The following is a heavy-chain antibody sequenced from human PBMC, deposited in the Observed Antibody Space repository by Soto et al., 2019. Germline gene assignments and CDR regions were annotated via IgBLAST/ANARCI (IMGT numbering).Heavy chain of an antibody. CDR3: AKGKLSGGYPNWGMDV. CDR2: ISGSGGST. Sequence: GGSLRLSCAASGFTFSSYAMSWVRQAPGKGLEWVSAISGSGGSTYYADSVKGRFTISRDNSKNTLYLQMNSLRAEDTAVYYCAKGKLSGGYPNWGMDVRGQGTTVTVSS. D-gene: IGHD1-26*01. V-gene: IGHV3-23*01. CDR1: GFTFSSYA. J-gene: IGHJ6*02.